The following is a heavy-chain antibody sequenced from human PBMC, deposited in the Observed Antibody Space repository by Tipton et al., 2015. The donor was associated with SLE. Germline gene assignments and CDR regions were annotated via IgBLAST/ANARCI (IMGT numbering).Heavy chain of an antibody. CDR2: ISRGGRTT. V-gene: IGHV3-11*01. J-gene: IGHJ5*02. CDR3: ARHHGGGSLAFDP. D-gene: IGHD2-15*01. Sequence: LSLTCTVSGDSISSGSYYWSWIRQPAGKGLEWISYISRGGRTTYYADSVRGRFTISRDNAKNSLDLQMNTLTAEDTAMYYCARHHGGGSLAFDPWGQGTLVTVSS. CDR1: GDSISSGSYY.